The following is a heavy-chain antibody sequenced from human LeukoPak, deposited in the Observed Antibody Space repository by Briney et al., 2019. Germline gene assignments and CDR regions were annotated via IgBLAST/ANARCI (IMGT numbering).Heavy chain of an antibody. CDR2: IRSKPDGGTT. V-gene: IGHV3-49*03. D-gene: IGHD1-26*01. CDR1: GFTFGDYA. Sequence: GGSLRLSCTASGFTFGDYAMSWFRQAPGKGLEWVGFIRSKPDGGTTEYAASVRGTAIISRDDSKSIAYLQMSSLKAEDTAVYYCSRDSTWHSGTLNALDIWGQGRMITVSS. CDR3: SRDSTWHSGTLNALDI. J-gene: IGHJ3*02.